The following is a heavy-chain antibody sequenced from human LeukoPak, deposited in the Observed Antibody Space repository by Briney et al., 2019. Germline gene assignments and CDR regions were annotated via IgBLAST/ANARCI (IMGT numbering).Heavy chain of an antibody. CDR3: ARDHYGSGSYLGFDY. CDR1: GGSISSYY. V-gene: IGHV4-59*12. D-gene: IGHD3-10*01. J-gene: IGHJ4*02. CDR2: IYYSGST. Sequence: PSETLSLTCNVSGGSISSYYWSWIRQPPGKGLEWIGYIYYSGSTNYNPSLKSRVAISVDTSKNQFSLKLSSVTAADTAVYYCARDHYGSGSYLGFDYWGQGALVTVSS.